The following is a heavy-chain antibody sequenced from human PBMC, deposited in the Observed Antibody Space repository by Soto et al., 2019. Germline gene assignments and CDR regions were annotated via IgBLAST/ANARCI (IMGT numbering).Heavy chain of an antibody. CDR1: GYTFTSYG. V-gene: IGHV1-18*04. D-gene: IGHD6-13*01. Sequence: AAVKVSCKACGYTFTSYGISGVRQAPGRGREGMGWISAYNGNTNYAQKLQGRVTMTTDTSTSTAYMELRSLRSDDTAVYYCARSKSGGYSSSWSTLTLDA. CDR2: ISAYNGNT. J-gene: IGHJ3*01. CDR3: ARSKSGGYSSSWSTLTLDA.